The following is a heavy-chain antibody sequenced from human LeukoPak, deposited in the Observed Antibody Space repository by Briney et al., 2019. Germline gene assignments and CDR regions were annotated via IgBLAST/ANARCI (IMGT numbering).Heavy chain of an antibody. J-gene: IGHJ5*02. Sequence: SETLSLTCTVSGGSISSYYWSWIRQPPGKGLEWIGYIYYSGSTNYNPSLKSRVTISVDRSKNQFSLKLSSVTAADTAVYYCARVYYYDSSDLYFDPWGQGTLVTVSS. CDR3: ARVYYYDSSDLYFDP. D-gene: IGHD3-22*01. V-gene: IGHV4-59*08. CDR1: GGSISSYY. CDR2: IYYSGST.